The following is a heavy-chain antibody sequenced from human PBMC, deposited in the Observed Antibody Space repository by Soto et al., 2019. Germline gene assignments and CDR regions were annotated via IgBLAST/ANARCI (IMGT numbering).Heavy chain of an antibody. CDR2: ISSSSTTI. CDR1: GFTFSSYS. J-gene: IGHJ5*02. Sequence: VSLRLCCAASGFTFSSYSMNGVRQAPGKGLEWVSYISSSSTTIYYADSVKGRFTISRDNAKNSLYLLMNSLRDEDSALYYCATYSYTNLNWFDPWGQGTLVTVSS. V-gene: IGHV3-48*02. D-gene: IGHD3-16*01. CDR3: ATYSYTNLNWFDP.